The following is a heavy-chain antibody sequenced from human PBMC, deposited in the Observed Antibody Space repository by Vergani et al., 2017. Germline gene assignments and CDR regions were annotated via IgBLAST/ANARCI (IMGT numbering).Heavy chain of an antibody. J-gene: IGHJ4*02. CDR2: IYHSGST. D-gene: IGHD3-3*01. Sequence: QVQLQQWGAGLLKPSETLSLTCAVSGYSISSGYYWGWIRQPPGKGLEWIGSIYHSGSTYYNPSLKSRVTISVDTSKNQFSLKLSSVTAADTAVYYCARAFRSIHYYWGQGTLVTVSS. V-gene: IGHV4-38-2*01. CDR3: ARAFRSIHYY. CDR1: GYSISSGYY.